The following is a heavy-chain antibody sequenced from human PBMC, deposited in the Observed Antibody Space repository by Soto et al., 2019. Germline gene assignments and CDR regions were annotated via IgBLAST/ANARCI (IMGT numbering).Heavy chain of an antibody. CDR2: IYYAGST. CDR1: GCSMISYY. V-gene: IGHV4-59*08. D-gene: IGHD5-12*01. J-gene: IGHJ4*02. CDR3: ARRIVATETLDY. Sequence: QVRLQESGPGLVKPSETLSLTCTVSGCSMISYYWSWLRQPPGRGLEWIGFIYYAGSTKYNPSLNSRVTISVDTSKDQFALTVTSVTAADTAVYYCARRIVATETLDYWGQGTLVTVSS.